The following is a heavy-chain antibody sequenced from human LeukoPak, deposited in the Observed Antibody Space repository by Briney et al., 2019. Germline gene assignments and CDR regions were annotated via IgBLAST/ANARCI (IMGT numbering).Heavy chain of an antibody. Sequence: PGGSLRLSCAASGFTFSSYGMHWVRQAPGKGLEWVAVRWYDGSNKYYADPVKGRFTISRDNSKNTLYLQMNSLRAEDTAVYYCARENSSSSLDYWGQGTLVTVSS. V-gene: IGHV3-33*01. CDR1: GFTFSSYG. CDR2: RWYDGSNK. D-gene: IGHD6-6*01. J-gene: IGHJ4*02. CDR3: ARENSSSSLDY.